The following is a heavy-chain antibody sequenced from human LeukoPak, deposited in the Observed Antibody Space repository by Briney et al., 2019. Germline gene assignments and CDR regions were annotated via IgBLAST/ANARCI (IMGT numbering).Heavy chain of an antibody. V-gene: IGHV3-7*01. CDR1: GFTFSSYW. Sequence: GGSLRPSCAASGFTFSSYWMSWVRQAPGKGLEWVGNINEDGSGKSYVDSVKGRFTISRDNAKNSLYLQMNSLRAEDTAVYYCARDGRVGATKAFDIWGQGTMVTVSS. D-gene: IGHD2-15*01. J-gene: IGHJ3*02. CDR3: ARDGRVGATKAFDI. CDR2: INEDGSGK.